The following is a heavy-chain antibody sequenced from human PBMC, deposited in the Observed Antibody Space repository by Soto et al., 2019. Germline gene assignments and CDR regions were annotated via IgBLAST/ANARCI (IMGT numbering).Heavy chain of an antibody. CDR1: GYSFTNYW. D-gene: IGHD2-2*01. Sequence: PGESLKISCKGSGYSFTNYWIGWVRQMPGKGLEWMGIIYPGDSNTRYSPSFQGQVTISADKSISTAYLQWSSLKASDTAMYYCARQRYCSSTSCRKLNYYYYGMDVQGPGSTVTVSS. J-gene: IGHJ6*02. CDR3: ARQRYCSSTSCRKLNYYYYGMDV. CDR2: IYPGDSNT. V-gene: IGHV5-51*01.